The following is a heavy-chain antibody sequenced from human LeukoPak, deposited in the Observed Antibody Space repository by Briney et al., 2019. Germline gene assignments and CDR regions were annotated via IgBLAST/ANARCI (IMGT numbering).Heavy chain of an antibody. J-gene: IGHJ4*02. Sequence: GGSLRLSCSAFGFTFSNYWMSWVRQARGKVLEWVANIKQDGSEKYYVGSVSGRFTISRDNAKNSLYLQMSSLRAEDTAVYYCARDGMITFGGVIVLDYWGQGTPVTVS. CDR2: IKQDGSEK. CDR1: GFTFSNYW. CDR3: ARDGMITFGGVIVLDY. V-gene: IGHV3-7*01. D-gene: IGHD3-16*02.